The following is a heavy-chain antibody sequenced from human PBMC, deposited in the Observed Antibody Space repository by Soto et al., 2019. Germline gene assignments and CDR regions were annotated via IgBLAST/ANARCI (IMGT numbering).Heavy chain of an antibody. CDR1: GFTFSSYS. D-gene: IGHD4-4*01. Sequence: SLRLSCAASGFTFSSYSMNWVRQAPGKGLEWVSYISSSSSYIYYADSVKRRFTISRDNAKNSLYLQMNSLRAEDTAVDYCARVSYSNYVDYWGQGTLVTVSS. J-gene: IGHJ4*02. V-gene: IGHV3-21*05. CDR3: ARVSYSNYVDY. CDR2: ISSSSSYI.